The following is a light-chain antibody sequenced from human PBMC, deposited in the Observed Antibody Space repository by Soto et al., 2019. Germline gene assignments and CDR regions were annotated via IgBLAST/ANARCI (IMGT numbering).Light chain of an antibody. Sequence: DIQMTQSPSSLSASVGDRVTITCRASQSITNYLNWYQHKPGKVPKLLIYGASTLQSGVPSRFSGSGSGTDFTLTINSLQPEDVATYYCQKYDRAPYTFGQGTKLEMK. CDR2: GAS. CDR1: QSITNY. V-gene: IGKV1-27*01. CDR3: QKYDRAPYT. J-gene: IGKJ2*01.